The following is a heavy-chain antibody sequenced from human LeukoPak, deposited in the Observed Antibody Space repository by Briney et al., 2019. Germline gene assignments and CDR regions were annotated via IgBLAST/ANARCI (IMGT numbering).Heavy chain of an antibody. Sequence: GGSLRLSCAASGFTFSSYSMNWVRQAPGKGLEWVSSISSSSSYIYYADSVKGRFTISRDNAKNSLYLQMNSLRAEDTALYYCAKVYYYDSEDDAFDIWGQGTMVTVSS. CDR2: ISSSSSYI. V-gene: IGHV3-21*04. J-gene: IGHJ3*02. CDR1: GFTFSSYS. CDR3: AKVYYYDSEDDAFDI. D-gene: IGHD3-22*01.